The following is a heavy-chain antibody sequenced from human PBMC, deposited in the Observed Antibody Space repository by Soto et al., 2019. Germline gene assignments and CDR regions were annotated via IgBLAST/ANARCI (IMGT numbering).Heavy chain of an antibody. Sequence: QVQLQQWGAGLLKPSETLSLTCAVYGGSFSGYYWSWIRQPPGKGLEWIGEINHSGSTNYNPSLKGRVTISVDTSKNQFSLKLSSVTAADTAVYYCARGTDIVVVPAAKRGWFDPWGQGTLVTVSS. D-gene: IGHD2-2*01. CDR3: ARGTDIVVVPAAKRGWFDP. CDR1: GGSFSGYY. CDR2: INHSGST. V-gene: IGHV4-34*01. J-gene: IGHJ5*02.